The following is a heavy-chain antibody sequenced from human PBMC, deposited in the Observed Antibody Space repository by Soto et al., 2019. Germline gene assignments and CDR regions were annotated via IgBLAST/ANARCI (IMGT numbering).Heavy chain of an antibody. CDR1: GGTFSSYA. D-gene: IGHD3-10*01. V-gene: IGHV1-69*13. CDR3: ARVIGNYYGSGSYYNPFDY. J-gene: IGHJ4*02. CDR2: IIPIFGTA. Sequence: SVKVSCKASGGTFSSYAISWVRQAPGQGLEWMGGIIPIFGTANYAQKFQGRVTITADESTSTAYMELSSLRSEDTAVYYCARVIGNYYGSGSYYNPFDYWGQGTLVTVSS.